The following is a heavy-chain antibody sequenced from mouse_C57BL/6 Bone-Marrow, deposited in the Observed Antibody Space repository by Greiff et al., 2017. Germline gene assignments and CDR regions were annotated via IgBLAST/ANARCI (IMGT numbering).Heavy chain of an antibody. CDR1: GYTFTDYY. J-gene: IGHJ4*01. CDR2: IFPGSGST. CDR3: ARFYYGNYLSMDY. V-gene: IGHV1-75*01. D-gene: IGHD2-1*01. Sequence: QVQLKQSGPELVKPGASVKISCKASGYTFTDYYINWVKQRPGQGLEWIGWIFPGSGSTYYNEKFKGKATLTVDKSSSTAYMLISSLTSEDSAVYFCARFYYGNYLSMDYWGQGTSVTVSS.